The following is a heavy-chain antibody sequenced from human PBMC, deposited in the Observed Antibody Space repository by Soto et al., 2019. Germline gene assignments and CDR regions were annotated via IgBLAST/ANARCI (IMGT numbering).Heavy chain of an antibody. CDR2: VSIGGST. CDR1: GFTFSSYA. Sequence: DVQLLESWGGLVQPEGSLRLSCAASGFTFSSYAMGWVRQGPGKGLEWVAVVSIGGSTHYADSVRGRFTISRDNSKNTLSLQMNSLTAADTAVYFCAKRRGAGGHFDYWGQGALVTGSS. V-gene: IGHV3-23*01. D-gene: IGHD2-15*01. CDR3: AKRRGAGGHFDY. J-gene: IGHJ4*02.